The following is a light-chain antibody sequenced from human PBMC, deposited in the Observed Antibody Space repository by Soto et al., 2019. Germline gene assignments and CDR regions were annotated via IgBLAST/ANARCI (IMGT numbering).Light chain of an antibody. Sequence: IVLTQSPGTLSLSAGDRATLSCRASQSVSSYVAWYQQKPGQAPRLLIYDASSRATGITARFSGSGSGTDFTLTITSLEPEDFAVYYXQQRSNLWTVGQGTKV. CDR1: QSVSSY. CDR2: DAS. J-gene: IGKJ1*01. CDR3: QQRSNLWT. V-gene: IGKV3-11*01.